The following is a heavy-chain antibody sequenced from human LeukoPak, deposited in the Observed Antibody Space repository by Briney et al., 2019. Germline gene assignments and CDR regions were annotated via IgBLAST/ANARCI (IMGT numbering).Heavy chain of an antibody. CDR2: INHSGST. Sequence: SKTLSLTCAVYGGSFSGYYWSWIRQPPGKGLEWIGEINHSGSTNYNPSLKSRVTISVDTSKNQFSLKLSSVTAADTAVYYCARGHNYYGSGSYRYWGQGTLVTVSS. J-gene: IGHJ4*02. V-gene: IGHV4-34*01. D-gene: IGHD3-10*01. CDR3: ARGHNYYGSGSYRY. CDR1: GGSFSGYY.